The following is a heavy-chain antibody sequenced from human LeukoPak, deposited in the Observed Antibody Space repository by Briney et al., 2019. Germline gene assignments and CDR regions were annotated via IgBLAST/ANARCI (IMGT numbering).Heavy chain of an antibody. D-gene: IGHD4-23*01. CDR2: ISTSSNYI. J-gene: IGHJ4*02. CDR3: ARDDYGGRGEFDY. V-gene: IGHV3-21*01. CDR1: GFTFSSYS. Sequence: PGGSLRLSWAASGFTFSSYSMNRVRQAPGKGLEWVSSISTSSNYIHYADSVKGRITISSDNAKKLLYLQMNSLRAEDTAVYYCARDDYGGRGEFDYWGQGTLVTVSS.